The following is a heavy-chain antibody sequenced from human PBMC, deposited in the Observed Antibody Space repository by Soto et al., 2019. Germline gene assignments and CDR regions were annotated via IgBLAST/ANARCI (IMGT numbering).Heavy chain of an antibody. CDR3: AREHSSSWRFDY. Sequence: QVQLVQSGAEVKNPGASVKVYCKASGYTFTSYDINWVRQATGQGLEWMGWMNPNSGNTGYAQKFQGRVTMTRNTSISTAYMELSSLRSEDTAVYYLAREHSSSWRFDYWGQGTLVTVSS. CDR2: MNPNSGNT. CDR1: GYTFTSYD. V-gene: IGHV1-8*01. D-gene: IGHD6-13*01. J-gene: IGHJ4*02.